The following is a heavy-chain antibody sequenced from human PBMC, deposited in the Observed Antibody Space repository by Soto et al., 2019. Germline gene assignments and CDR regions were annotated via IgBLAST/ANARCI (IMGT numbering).Heavy chain of an antibody. CDR3: ARDGPPTTTGVGPSYTMDV. D-gene: IGHD3-3*01. V-gene: IGHV1-46*01. J-gene: IGHJ6*02. Sequence: QMQLVQSGAEVQKPGASVKVSCKASGYPFTSYQMHWVRQAPGQGLEWMGIINPSGGRLTYAPRFQGRVMMTRDTSTNTVYMELRSLRSEDTAVYYCARDGPPTTTGVGPSYTMDVWGQGTTVTVS. CDR1: GYPFTSYQ. CDR2: INPSGGRL.